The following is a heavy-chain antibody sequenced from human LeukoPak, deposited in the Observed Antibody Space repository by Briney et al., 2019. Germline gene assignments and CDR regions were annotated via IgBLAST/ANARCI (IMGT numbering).Heavy chain of an antibody. CDR3: ARDQLVGNYYYYGMDV. CDR2: ISAYNGNT. V-gene: IGHV1-18*01. Sequence: ASVKVSCKASGYTFTSYGISWVRQAPGQGLEWMGWISAYNGNTNYAQKLQGRVTMTTDTSTSTAYMELRSPRSDDTAVYYCARDQLVGNYYYYGMDVWGQGTTVTVSS. CDR1: GYTFTSYG. J-gene: IGHJ6*02. D-gene: IGHD6-13*01.